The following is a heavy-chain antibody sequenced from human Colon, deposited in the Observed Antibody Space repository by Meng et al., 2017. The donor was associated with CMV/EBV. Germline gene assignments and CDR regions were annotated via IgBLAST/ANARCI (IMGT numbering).Heavy chain of an antibody. D-gene: IGHD4-17*01. V-gene: IGHV3-21*01. Sequence: GGSLRPSCTASGFTFSRYTMNWVRQAPGKGLEWVSSISSTGSFIKYEDSVEGRFTISRDNAKTSVYLQMNSLRAEDTAVYYCAGVAYDDGDRHFAYWGQGALVTVSS. CDR1: GFTFSRYT. J-gene: IGHJ4*02. CDR3: AGVAYDDGDRHFAY. CDR2: ISSTGSFI.